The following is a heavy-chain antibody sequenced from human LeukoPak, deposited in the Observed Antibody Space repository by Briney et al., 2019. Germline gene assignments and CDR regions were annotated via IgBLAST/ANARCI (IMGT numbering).Heavy chain of an antibody. CDR3: ARLPGPAFDI. D-gene: IGHD1-14*01. J-gene: IGHJ3*02. CDR2: IYYSGST. V-gene: IGHV4-39*01. Sequence: PSETLSLTCTVSGGSISSSSYYWGWIRQPPGKGLEWIGSIYYSGSTYYNPSLKSRVTISVDTSKSQFSLKLSSVTAADTAVYYCARLPGPAFDIWGQGTMVTVSS. CDR1: GGSISSSSYY.